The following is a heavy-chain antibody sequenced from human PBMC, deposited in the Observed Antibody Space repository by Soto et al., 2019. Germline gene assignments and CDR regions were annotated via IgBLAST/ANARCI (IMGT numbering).Heavy chain of an antibody. Sequence: SETLSLTCAVYGGSFSGYYWSWIRQPPGKGLEWIGEINHSGSTNYNPSLKSRVTISVDTSKNQFSLKLSSVTAADTAVYYCARRGYYYYYMDVWGKGTTVTVSS. V-gene: IGHV4-34*01. CDR3: ARRGYYYYYMDV. CDR1: GGSFSGYY. CDR2: INHSGST. D-gene: IGHD3-10*01. J-gene: IGHJ6*03.